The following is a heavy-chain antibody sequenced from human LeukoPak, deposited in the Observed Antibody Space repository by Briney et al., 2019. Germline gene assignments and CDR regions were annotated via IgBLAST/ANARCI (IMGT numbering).Heavy chain of an antibody. CDR1: GFTFDDYG. V-gene: IGHV3-20*04. J-gene: IGHJ6*03. CDR3: ARSTSHYYYYYMDV. Sequence: GGSLRLSCAASGFTFDDYGMSWVRQAPGKGLEWVSGINWNGGSTGYADSVKGRFTISRDNAKNSLYLQMNSLRAEDTALCYCARSTSHYYYYYMDVWGKGTTVTISS. CDR2: INWNGGST.